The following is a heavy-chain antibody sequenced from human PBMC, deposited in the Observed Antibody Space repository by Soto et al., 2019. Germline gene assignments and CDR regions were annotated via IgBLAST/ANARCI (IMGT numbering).Heavy chain of an antibody. Sequence: ASVKVSCKASGYTFTSYGISWVRQAPGQGLEWMGWISAYNGNTNYAQKLQGRVTMTTDTSTSTAYMELRSLRSDDTAVYYFARERPDLAVAGTLNAVDYWGQGTLVTVSS. J-gene: IGHJ4*02. V-gene: IGHV1-18*01. CDR1: GYTFTSYG. D-gene: IGHD6-19*01. CDR3: ARERPDLAVAGTLNAVDY. CDR2: ISAYNGNT.